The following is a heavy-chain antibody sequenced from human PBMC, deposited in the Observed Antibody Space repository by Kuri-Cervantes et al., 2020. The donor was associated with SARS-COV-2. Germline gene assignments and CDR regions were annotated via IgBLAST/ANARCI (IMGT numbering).Heavy chain of an antibody. D-gene: IGHD3-10*01. CDR1: GGSFSGYY. CDR2: INHSGST. CDR3: ARAWGGYYFYGMDV. J-gene: IGHJ6*02. V-gene: IGHV4-34*01. Sequence: GSLRLYCAVYGGSFSGYYWSWIRQPPGKGLEWIGEINHSGSTNYNPSLKSRVTFSVDTAKNQFSLKLSSVTAADTAVYFCARAWGGYYFYGMDVWGQGTTVTVSS.